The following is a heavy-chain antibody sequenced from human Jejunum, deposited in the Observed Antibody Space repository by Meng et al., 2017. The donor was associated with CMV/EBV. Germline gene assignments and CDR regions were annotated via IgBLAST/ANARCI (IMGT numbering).Heavy chain of an antibody. CDR3: GRDQGRELINH. CDR1: GDSISSDIW. CDR2: VYHRGDT. Sequence: QVQLQGSGQGLVKPSGTLSITCTVSGDSISSDIWWSWVRQPPGKGLEWIGEVYHRGDTNYNPSLKSRVDISVDKSKNQFYLSLFSVTAADTAVYYCGRDQGRELINHWGQGTLVTVSS. V-gene: IGHV4-4*02. D-gene: IGHD1-7*01. J-gene: IGHJ4*02.